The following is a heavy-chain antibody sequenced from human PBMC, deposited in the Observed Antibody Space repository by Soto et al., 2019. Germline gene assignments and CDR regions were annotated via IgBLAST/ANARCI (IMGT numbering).Heavy chain of an antibody. CDR2: IDPSDSQT. CDR1: GYSFAGYW. Sequence: GESLKISCKGSGYSFAGYWITWVRQKPGKGLEWMGRIDPSDSQTYYSPSFRGHVTISATKSITTVFLQWSSLRASDTAMYYCARQIYDADTGPNFQYYFDSWGQGTPVTVSS. CDR3: ARQIYDADTGPNFQYYFDS. J-gene: IGHJ4*02. V-gene: IGHV5-10-1*01. D-gene: IGHD5-18*01.